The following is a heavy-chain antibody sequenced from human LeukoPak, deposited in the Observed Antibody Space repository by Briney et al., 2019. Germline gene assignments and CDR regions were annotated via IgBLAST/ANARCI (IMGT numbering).Heavy chain of an antibody. D-gene: IGHD3-3*01. CDR3: TTEFWYYFNN. J-gene: IGHJ4*02. CDR2: INTKTDGATT. Sequence: GGSLRLSCAGSGFTFSGTWLNWVRQAPGQGLEWVARINTKTDGATTTYGAPVKGRFTISRDDSKSTLYLDMNSLKTEDTAVYYCTTEFWYYFNNWGRGTLVTVSS. CDR1: GFTFSGTW. V-gene: IGHV3-15*01.